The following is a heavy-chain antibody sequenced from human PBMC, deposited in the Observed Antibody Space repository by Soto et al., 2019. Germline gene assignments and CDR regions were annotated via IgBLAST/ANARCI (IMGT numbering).Heavy chain of an antibody. V-gene: IGHV3-30*03. CDR3: ASERLYYDFWGGFDY. Sequence: GGSLRLSCAASGFTFSSYGMHWVRQAPGKGLEWVSLISYDGSNKYYADSVKGRFTISRDNSKNTLYLQMNSLRAEDTAVYYCASERLYYDFWGGFDYWGQGTLVTVSS. CDR2: ISYDGSNK. J-gene: IGHJ4*02. D-gene: IGHD3-3*01. CDR1: GFTFSSYG.